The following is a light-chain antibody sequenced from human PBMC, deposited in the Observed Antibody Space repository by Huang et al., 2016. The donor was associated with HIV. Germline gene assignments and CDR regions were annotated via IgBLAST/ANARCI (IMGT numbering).Light chain of an antibody. CDR1: QSVSSN. Sequence: EIVMTQSPATLSVSPGERATLSCRASQSVSSNLAWYQQKPGRAPSLLIYGASTRATGVPARFSGSGSGTEFTLTISSLQSEDFAVYYCKQYNNFSTFGPGTKVDIK. V-gene: IGKV3-15*01. CDR2: GAS. CDR3: KQYNNFST. J-gene: IGKJ3*01.